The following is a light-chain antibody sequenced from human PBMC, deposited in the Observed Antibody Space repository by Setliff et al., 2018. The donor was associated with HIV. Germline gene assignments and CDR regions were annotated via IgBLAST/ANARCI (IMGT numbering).Light chain of an antibody. CDR3: AAWVDSLTGYV. CDR2: SSV. V-gene: IGLV1-44*01. J-gene: IGLJ1*01. CDR1: SSNIGTNT. Sequence: QSVLTQPPSASGTPGQRVTISCSGSSSNIGTNTVNWYQQLPGTAPKLLTYSSVKRPSGVPDRFSGSKSGTSASLAISGLQSEDEADYYCAAWVDSLTGYVFGTGTKVTVL.